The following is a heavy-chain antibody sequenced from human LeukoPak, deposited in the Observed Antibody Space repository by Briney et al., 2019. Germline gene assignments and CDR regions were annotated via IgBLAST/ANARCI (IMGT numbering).Heavy chain of an antibody. Sequence: GASVKVSCKTFGYTFTSYYVHWVRQAPGQGLEWLGIIDPSGGLTSYAQKFQDRVTMTRDVSTTTVDMELRSLTSEDTAVYYCAKDHMSRQLLSGSKGLDSWGQGTLVTVSS. CDR1: GYTFTSYY. V-gene: IGHV1-46*01. J-gene: IGHJ4*02. CDR3: AKDHMSRQLLSGSKGLDS. D-gene: IGHD1-26*01. CDR2: IDPSGGLT.